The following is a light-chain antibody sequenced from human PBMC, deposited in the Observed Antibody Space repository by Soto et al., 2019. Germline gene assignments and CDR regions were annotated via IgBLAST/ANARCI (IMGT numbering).Light chain of an antibody. V-gene: IGLV1-51*01. Sequence: QSVLTQPPSVSAAPGQKVTISCSGSSSNIGDNYVSWYQQLPGTAPKLLINDNDKRPLGIPDRFSGSKSGTSATLGITGLQTGDEADYFCGTWDSGLSVVLFGGGTKLTV. J-gene: IGLJ2*01. CDR2: DND. CDR1: SSNIGDNY. CDR3: GTWDSGLSVVL.